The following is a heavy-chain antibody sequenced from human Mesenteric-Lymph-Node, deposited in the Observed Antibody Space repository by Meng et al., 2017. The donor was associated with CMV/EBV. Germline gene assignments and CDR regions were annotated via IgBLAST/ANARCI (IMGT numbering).Heavy chain of an antibody. CDR3: ARDGGDTYQYGSGTYYPHYAMDS. J-gene: IGHJ4*02. D-gene: IGHD3-10*01. V-gene: IGHV3-21*06. CDR1: S. CDR2: IGSLISYK. Sequence: SMNWVRAAPGKGLEWVSSIGSLISYKYYADSVKGRFMISRDNAKDSLYLEMNRLRAEDTAVYYCARDGGDTYQYGSGTYYPHYAMDSWGQGTLVTVSS.